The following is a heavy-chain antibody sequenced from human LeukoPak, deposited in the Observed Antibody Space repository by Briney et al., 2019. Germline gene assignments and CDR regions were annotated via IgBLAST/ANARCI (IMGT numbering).Heavy chain of an antibody. J-gene: IGHJ4*02. CDR1: GFTFSSYG. D-gene: IGHD2-2*01. V-gene: IGHV3-30*18. CDR3: AKDLCSSTSCYANY. Sequence: GRSLRLSCAASGFTFSSYGIHWVRQAPGKGLEWVAVISYDGSNKYYADSVKGRFTISRDNSKNTLYLQMNSLRAEDTAVYYCAKDLCSSTSCYANYWGQGTLVTVSS. CDR2: ISYDGSNK.